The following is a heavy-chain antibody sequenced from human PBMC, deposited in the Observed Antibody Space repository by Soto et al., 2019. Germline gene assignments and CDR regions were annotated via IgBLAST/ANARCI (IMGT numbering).Heavy chain of an antibody. J-gene: IGHJ5*02. CDR1: GFSFTGYY. Sequence: ASVKVSCKASGFSFTGYYIHWLRQAPGQGLEWMGWINAHSGGTEYAQKFQGRVTLTRDTSIATAYPTLTSLTSDDTALYYCAKDLTRQLAYWLDPWGQGTQVTVSS. CDR2: INAHSGGT. CDR3: AKDLTRQLAYWLDP. D-gene: IGHD6-6*01. V-gene: IGHV1-2*02.